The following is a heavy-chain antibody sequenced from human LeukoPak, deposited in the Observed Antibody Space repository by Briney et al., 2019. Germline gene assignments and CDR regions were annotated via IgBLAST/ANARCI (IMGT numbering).Heavy chain of an antibody. CDR1: GFTFGSYG. J-gene: IGHJ4*02. CDR3: AKEVTTVTTATFDY. D-gene: IGHD4-17*01. V-gene: IGHV3-30*02. Sequence: PGGSLRLSCAASGFTFGSYGRNWVRQAPGKGLEWVAFIRYDGSNKYYADSVKGRSTISIDNSKNTLYLQMNSLRAEDTAVYYCAKEVTTVTTATFDYWGQGTLVTVSS. CDR2: IRYDGSNK.